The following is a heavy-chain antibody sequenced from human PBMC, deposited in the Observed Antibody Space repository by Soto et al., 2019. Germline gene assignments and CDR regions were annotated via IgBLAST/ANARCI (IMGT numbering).Heavy chain of an antibody. CDR3: ARVRTGIIRAPLFDL. V-gene: IGHV4-30-4*01. CDR2: IYYSGST. CDR1: GGSISSGDYY. Sequence: QVQLQESGPGLVKPSQTLSLTCTVSGGSISSGDYYWSWIRQPPGKGLEWIGYIYYSGSTYYNPSLRSRVTISVGASKNQFSRKLSSVTAADTAVYYCARVRTGIIRAPLFDLWGRGTLVTVSS. J-gene: IGHJ2*01.